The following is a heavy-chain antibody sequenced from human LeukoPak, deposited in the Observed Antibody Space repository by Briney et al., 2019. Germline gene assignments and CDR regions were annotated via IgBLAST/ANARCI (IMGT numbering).Heavy chain of an antibody. Sequence: GESLKISCKGSGYSFTSYWIGWVRQMPGKGLEWMGIIYPGDSDTRYSPSLQGQVTISVNTSIGTAYLQWSSLKASDTAIYYCARQNDFRLDYWGQGTLVTVSS. CDR3: ARQNDFRLDY. V-gene: IGHV5-51*01. CDR2: IYPGDSDT. J-gene: IGHJ4*02. CDR1: GYSFTSYW. D-gene: IGHD3-3*01.